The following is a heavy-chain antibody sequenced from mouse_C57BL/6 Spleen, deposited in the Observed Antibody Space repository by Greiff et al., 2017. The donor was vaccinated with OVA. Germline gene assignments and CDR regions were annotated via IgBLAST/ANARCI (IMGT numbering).Heavy chain of an antibody. V-gene: IGHV10-3*01. CDR2: IRSESSNYAK. D-gene: IGHD1-1*01. J-gene: IGHJ4*01. Sequence: DVQLVESGGGLVQPKGSLKLSCAASGFTFNTYAMHWVRQAPGKGLEWVARIRSESSNYAKYYAVSVQDSFTISRDDSQSMLYLQMNNLKTEDTAMYYCVPTDAMDYWGQGTSVTVSS. CDR3: VPTDAMDY. CDR1: GFTFNTYA.